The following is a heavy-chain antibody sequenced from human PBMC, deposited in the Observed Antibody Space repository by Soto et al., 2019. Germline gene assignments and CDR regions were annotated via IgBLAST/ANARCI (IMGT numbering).Heavy chain of an antibody. CDR1: GFSLSTSGVG. Sequence: QITLKESGPTLVKPTQTLTLTCTFSGFSLSTSGVGVGWIRQPPGKALECLALIYWDDAKRYIPSLKSRLTITKDTSKNQVVLTMTNMAHVDTATYDGALVPLPGLFATYWGQGTLVTVSS. D-gene: IGHD3-22*01. J-gene: IGHJ4*02. CDR2: IYWDDAK. CDR3: ALVPLPGLFATY. V-gene: IGHV2-5*02.